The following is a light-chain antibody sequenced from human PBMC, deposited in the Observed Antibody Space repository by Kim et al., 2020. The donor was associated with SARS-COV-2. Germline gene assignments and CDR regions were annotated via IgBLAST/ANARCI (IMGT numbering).Light chain of an antibody. CDR1: QEIRND. Sequence: ASVGDRVTITCRASQEIRNDLGWYQQNPGRAPKRLIYGASSLQSGVPSRFSGSGSGTEFTLTISSLQPEDFATYSCLQHNTYPITFGQGTRLEIK. V-gene: IGKV1-17*01. J-gene: IGKJ5*01. CDR3: LQHNTYPIT. CDR2: GAS.